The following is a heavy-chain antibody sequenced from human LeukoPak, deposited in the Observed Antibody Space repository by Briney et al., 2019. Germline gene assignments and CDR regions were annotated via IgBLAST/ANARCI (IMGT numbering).Heavy chain of an antibody. Sequence: SETLSLTCTVSGGSISSGNYYWAWIRQPPGQGLEWIGSLYYSGSTYYNPSLKSRVTISVDTSKNQFSLKLSSVTATDTAVYYCARHDCATTSCLYFYGMDVWGQGTTVTVSS. CDR1: GGSISSGNYY. J-gene: IGHJ6*02. CDR2: LYYSGST. D-gene: IGHD2-2*01. V-gene: IGHV4-39*01. CDR3: ARHDCATTSCLYFYGMDV.